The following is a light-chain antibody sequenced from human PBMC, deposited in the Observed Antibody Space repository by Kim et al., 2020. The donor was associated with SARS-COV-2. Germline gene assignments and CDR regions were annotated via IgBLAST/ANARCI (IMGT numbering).Light chain of an antibody. CDR2: GAS. CDR3: QQYGSPSHLT. V-gene: IGKV3-20*01. Sequence: EIVLTQSPGTLSLSPGERATLSCRASQSVSSSYLAWYQQKPGQAPRLLIYGASSRATGIPDRFSGSGSGTDFTLTISRLEPEDFAVYYCQQYGSPSHLTFGGGTKVEI. J-gene: IGKJ4*01. CDR1: QSVSSSY.